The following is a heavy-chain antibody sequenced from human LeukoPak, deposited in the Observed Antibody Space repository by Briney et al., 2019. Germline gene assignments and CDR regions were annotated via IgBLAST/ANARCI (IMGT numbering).Heavy chain of an antibody. CDR1: GGSISSGDYY. CDR2: IYYSGST. Sequence: PSQTLSLTCTVSGGSISSGDYYWSWIRQPPGKGLEWIGYIYYSGSTYYNPSLKSRVTISVDTSKNQFSLKLSSVTAADTAVYYCARDPYYYDSREYGNAFDIWAKGQWSPSLQ. V-gene: IGHV4-30-4*08. D-gene: IGHD3-22*01. J-gene: IGHJ3*02. CDR3: ARDPYYYDSREYGNAFDI.